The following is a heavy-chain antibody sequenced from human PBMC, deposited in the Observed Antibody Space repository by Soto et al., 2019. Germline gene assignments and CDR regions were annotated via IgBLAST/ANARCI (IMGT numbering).Heavy chain of an antibody. J-gene: IGHJ3*02. Sequence: SVKVSCKASGGTFSSYTISWVRQAPGQGLEWMGRIIPILGIANYAQKFQGRVTITADKSTSTAYMELSSLRSEDTAVYYYATNVVYDAFDIWGQGTMVTVSS. CDR3: ATNVVYDAFDI. D-gene: IGHD3-22*01. CDR2: IIPILGIA. CDR1: GGTFSSYT. V-gene: IGHV1-69*02.